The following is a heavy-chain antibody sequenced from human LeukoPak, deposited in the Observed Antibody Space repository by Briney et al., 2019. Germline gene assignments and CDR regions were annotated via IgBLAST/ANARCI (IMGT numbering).Heavy chain of an antibody. Sequence: PGGSLRLSCAASGLPFSSHWLSWFRQSPGKGLEWVAHINRDGTEKQYLDSVKGRFTISRDNAKNSLYLQMNSLRAEDTAVYYCARPPNYDILTAFDYWGQGTLVTVSS. J-gene: IGHJ4*02. CDR1: GLPFSSHW. D-gene: IGHD3-9*01. V-gene: IGHV3-7*01. CDR3: ARPPNYDILTAFDY. CDR2: INRDGTEK.